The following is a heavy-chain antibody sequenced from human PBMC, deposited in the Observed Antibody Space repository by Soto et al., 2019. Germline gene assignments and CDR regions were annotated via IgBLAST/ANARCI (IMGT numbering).Heavy chain of an antibody. J-gene: IGHJ4*02. Sequence: QVQLVESGGGVVQPGRSLRLSCAASGFTFSSYAMHWVRQAPGKGLEWVAVISYDGSNKYYADSVKGRFTISRDNSKNTLYRQMNSLRAEDTAVYYCAREGVDSGWPAFDYWGQGTLVTVSS. CDR3: AREGVDSGWPAFDY. CDR2: ISYDGSNK. CDR1: GFTFSSYA. D-gene: IGHD5-12*01. V-gene: IGHV3-30-3*01.